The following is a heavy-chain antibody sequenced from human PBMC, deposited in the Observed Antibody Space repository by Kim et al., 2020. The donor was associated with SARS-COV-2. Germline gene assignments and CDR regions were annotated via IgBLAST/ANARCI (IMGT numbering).Heavy chain of an antibody. D-gene: IGHD4-17*01. V-gene: IGHV1-18*01. CDR2: ISAYNGNT. J-gene: IGHJ4*02. Sequence: ASVKVSCKASGYTFTSYGISWVRQAPGQGLEWMGWISAYNGNTNYAQKLQGRVTMTTDTSTSTAYMELRSLRSDDTAVYYCARDVAMTTVVTPCCFDYWGQGTLVTVSS. CDR1: GYTFTSYG. CDR3: ARDVAMTTVVTPCCFDY.